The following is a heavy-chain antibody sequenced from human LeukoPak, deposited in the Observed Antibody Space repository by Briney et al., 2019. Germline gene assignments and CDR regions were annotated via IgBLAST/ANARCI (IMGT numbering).Heavy chain of an antibody. CDR2: ISNGGSNK. D-gene: IGHD1-26*01. J-gene: IGHJ4*02. Sequence: GRSLRLSCAASGFTFTTYALHWVRQAPGKGPDWVAVISNGGSNKYYADSVKGRFTISRDNSKNTLYLQMNSLRAEDTAVYYCARAWYSWGYYFDYWGQGTLVTVSS. CDR1: GFTFTTYA. V-gene: IGHV3-30-3*01. CDR3: ARAWYSWGYYFDY.